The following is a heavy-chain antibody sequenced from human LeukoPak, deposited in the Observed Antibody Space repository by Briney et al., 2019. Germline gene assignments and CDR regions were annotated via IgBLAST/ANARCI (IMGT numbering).Heavy chain of an antibody. CDR1: GFTFSSYG. V-gene: IGHV3-30*02. J-gene: IGHJ5*02. CDR3: AKDLYSSGWPNWFDP. D-gene: IGHD6-19*01. CDR2: IRYDGSNK. Sequence: PGGSLRLSCAASGFTFSSYGMHWVRQAPGKGLEWVAFIRYDGSNKYYADSVKGRFTISRDNSKNTLYLQMNSLRAEDTAVYYCAKDLYSSGWPNWFDPWGQGTLVTASS.